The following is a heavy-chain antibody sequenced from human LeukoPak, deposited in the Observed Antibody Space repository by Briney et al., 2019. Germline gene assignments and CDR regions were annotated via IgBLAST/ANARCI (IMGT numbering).Heavy chain of an antibody. CDR2: ISGSTGST. V-gene: IGHV3-23*01. CDR1: GFTFSNYA. D-gene: IGHD3-22*01. CDR3: ARAARDSSGYQGFDY. J-gene: IGHJ4*02. Sequence: GGSLRLSCAASGFTFSNYAMNWVRQAPGKGLEWVSLISGSTGSTYYADSVKGRFSISRDNSKNTVYLQMNSLRVEDTAVYYCARAARDSSGYQGFDYWGQGTLVTVSS.